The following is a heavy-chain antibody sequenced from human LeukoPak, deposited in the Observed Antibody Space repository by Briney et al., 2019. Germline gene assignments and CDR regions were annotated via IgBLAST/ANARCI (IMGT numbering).Heavy chain of an antibody. J-gene: IGHJ4*02. Sequence: SVKVSCKASGGTFSSYAISWVRQAPGQGLEWMGGIIPIFGTANYAQKFQGRVTITTDESTSTAYMELSSPRSEDTAVYYCARCYYDSSGYYLPDYWGQGTLVTVSS. CDR1: GGTFSSYA. CDR3: ARCYYDSSGYYLPDY. D-gene: IGHD3-22*01. CDR2: IIPIFGTA. V-gene: IGHV1-69*05.